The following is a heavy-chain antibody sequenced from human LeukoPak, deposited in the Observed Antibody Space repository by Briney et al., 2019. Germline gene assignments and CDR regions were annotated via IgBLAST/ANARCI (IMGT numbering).Heavy chain of an antibody. CDR3: VRYDFWSGQNPYYYGMDA. V-gene: IGHV1-69*13. CDR2: IIPIFGTA. J-gene: IGHJ6*02. Sequence: SVNVSCTASGGTFSSYAISWVRQAPGQGLEWMGGIIPIFGTANYAQKFQGRVTITADESTSTAYMELSSLRSEDTAVYYCVRYDFWSGQNPYYYGMDAWGQGTTVTVSS. CDR1: GGTFSSYA. D-gene: IGHD3-3*01.